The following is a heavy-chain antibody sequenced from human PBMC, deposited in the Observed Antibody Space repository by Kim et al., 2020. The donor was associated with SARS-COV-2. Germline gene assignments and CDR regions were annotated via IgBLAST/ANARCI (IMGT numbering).Heavy chain of an antibody. J-gene: IGHJ5*02. CDR2: INTNTGNP. Sequence: ASVKVSCKASGYTFTSYAMNWVRQAPGQGLEWMGWINTNTGNPTYAQGFTGRFVFSLDTSVSTAYLQISSLKAEDTAVYYCARDSFGFRLLLYTPKDNWFDHWGQGTLVTVSS. D-gene: IGHD2-2*02. CDR1: GYTFTSYA. CDR3: ARDSFGFRLLLYTPKDNWFDH. V-gene: IGHV7-4-1*02.